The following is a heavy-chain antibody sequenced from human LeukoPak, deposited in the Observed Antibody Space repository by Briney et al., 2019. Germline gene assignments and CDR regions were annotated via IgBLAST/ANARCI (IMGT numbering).Heavy chain of an antibody. Sequence: GGSLRLSCAASGFTFSSYAMSWVRQAPGKGLEWVSAISGSGGSTYYADSVKGRFTISRDNSKNTVYLQLNSLRVEDTAIYYCVKDRPCDICMPMDAWGQGTTVTVSS. D-gene: IGHD2-2*01. CDR3: VKDRPCDICMPMDA. CDR1: GFTFSSYA. J-gene: IGHJ6*02. V-gene: IGHV3-23*01. CDR2: ISGSGGST.